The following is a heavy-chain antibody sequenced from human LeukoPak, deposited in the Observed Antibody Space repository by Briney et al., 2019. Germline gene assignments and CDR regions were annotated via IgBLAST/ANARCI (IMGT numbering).Heavy chain of an antibody. V-gene: IGHV3-74*01. J-gene: IGHJ6*03. CDR1: GFTFNSFW. D-gene: IGHD3-22*01. CDR3: ARGGSGSGYHYYYYYMDV. Sequence: QAGGSLRLSCAASGFTFNSFWMYWVRQVPGKGLRWGARINSDGIRTSRADSVQGRFTISRDNATNTLYLQMNSLRVEDTAVYYCARGGSGSGYHYYYYYMDVWGKGTTVTISS. CDR2: INSDGIRT.